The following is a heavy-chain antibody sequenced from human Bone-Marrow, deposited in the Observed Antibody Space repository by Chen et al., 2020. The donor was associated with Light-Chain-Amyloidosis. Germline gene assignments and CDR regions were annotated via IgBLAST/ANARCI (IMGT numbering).Heavy chain of an antibody. CDR2: ISSDGSST. CDR3: ARDLGPRYCGGNGCTPC. J-gene: IGHJ4*02. CDR1: GFSFSNYW. D-gene: IGHD2-21*01. V-gene: IGHV3-74*01. Sequence: QLVESGGGLVQPVGSLRLSCAASGFSFSNYWMYWVRQAPGKGLVWVSRISSDGSSTSYADSVKGRFPISRDNAKNTLYLQMNGLRVEDTAVYYCARDLGPRYCGGNGCTPCWGQGTLVTVS.